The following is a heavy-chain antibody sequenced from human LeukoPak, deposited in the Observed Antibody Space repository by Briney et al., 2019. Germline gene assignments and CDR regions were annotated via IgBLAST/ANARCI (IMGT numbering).Heavy chain of an antibody. J-gene: IGHJ3*02. CDR2: IYSSGST. CDR1: GFTVSSDY. Sequence: GGSLRLSCAASGFTVSSDYMSWVRQAPGKGLEWVAVIYSSGSTYYADSVKGRFTTSRDNSKNTLYLQMNSLRAEDTAVYYCATESYYAAFDIWGQGTMVTVSS. V-gene: IGHV3-53*01. CDR3: ATESYYAAFDI. D-gene: IGHD1-26*01.